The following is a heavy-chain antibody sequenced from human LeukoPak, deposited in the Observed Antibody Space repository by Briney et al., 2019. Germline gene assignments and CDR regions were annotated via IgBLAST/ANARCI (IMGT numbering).Heavy chain of an antibody. J-gene: IGHJ4*02. Sequence: PSETLSLTCTVSGGSISGYYWSWIRQPPGKGLEWIGYIYYSGSTNYNPSLTSRVTISVDTSKNQFSLKLSSVTAADTAVYYCAREYDFWSGFDYWGQGTLVTVSS. CDR1: GGSISGYY. D-gene: IGHD3-3*01. CDR2: IYYSGST. V-gene: IGHV4-59*01. CDR3: AREYDFWSGFDY.